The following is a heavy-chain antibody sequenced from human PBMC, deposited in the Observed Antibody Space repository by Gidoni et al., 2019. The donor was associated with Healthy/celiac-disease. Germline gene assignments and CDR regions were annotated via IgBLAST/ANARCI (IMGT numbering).Heavy chain of an antibody. CDR2: IYSGGST. J-gene: IGHJ6*02. Sequence: EVQLVESGGGLIQPGGSIRLSCAASGFTVSSTYMSWVRQAPGKGLEWGSVIYSGGSTYYADSVKGRFTISRDNSKNTLYLQMNSLRAEDTAVYYCARGKYYYYGMDVWGQGTTVTVSS. V-gene: IGHV3-53*01. CDR1: GFTVSSTY. CDR3: ARGKYYYYGMDV.